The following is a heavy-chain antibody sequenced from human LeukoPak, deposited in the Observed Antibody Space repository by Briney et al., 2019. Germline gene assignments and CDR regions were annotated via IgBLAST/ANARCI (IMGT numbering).Heavy chain of an antibody. Sequence: ASVKVSCKASGYTFTSYDINWVRQATGQGLEWMGWMNPNSGNTGYAQKFQGRVTMTRNTSISTAYMELSSLRSEDTAVYYCAKRGAMARGKRYYYYMDVWGKGTTVTVSS. CDR1: GYTFTSYD. V-gene: IGHV1-8*01. D-gene: IGHD3-10*01. CDR2: MNPNSGNT. CDR3: AKRGAMARGKRYYYYMDV. J-gene: IGHJ6*03.